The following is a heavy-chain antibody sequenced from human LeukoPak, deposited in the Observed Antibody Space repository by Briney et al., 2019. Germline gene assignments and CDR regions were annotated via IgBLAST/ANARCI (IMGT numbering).Heavy chain of an antibody. CDR3: ARGVYIAAAQYGY. CDR2: IYYSGTT. V-gene: IGHV4-59*01. D-gene: IGHD6-13*01. Sequence: PSETLSLTCTVSGGSISSYYWSWIRQPPGKGLEWIGYIYYSGTTNYNPSLKSRVTISVDPSKNQFSLKPSSVTAADTAVYYCARGVYIAAAQYGYWGQGTLVTVSS. CDR1: GGSISSYY. J-gene: IGHJ4*02.